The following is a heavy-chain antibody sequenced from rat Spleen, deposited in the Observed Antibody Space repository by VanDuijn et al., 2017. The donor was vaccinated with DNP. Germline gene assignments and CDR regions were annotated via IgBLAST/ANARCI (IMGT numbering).Heavy chain of an antibody. Sequence: VQLTESGPGLVQPSQSLSLTCSVTGYSITSNYWGWIRKFPGNKMEWIGHISYSGSTSYNPSLKSRISITRDTSKNQFFLQLNSVTTEDTATYYCARELGTTVATLFAYWGQGTLVTVSS. CDR2: ISYSGST. V-gene: IGHV3-1*01. CDR1: GYSITSNY. D-gene: IGHD1-3*01. CDR3: ARELGTTVATLFAY. J-gene: IGHJ3*01.